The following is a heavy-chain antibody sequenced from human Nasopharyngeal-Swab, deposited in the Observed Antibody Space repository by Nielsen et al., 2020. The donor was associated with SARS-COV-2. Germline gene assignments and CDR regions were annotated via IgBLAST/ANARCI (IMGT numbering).Heavy chain of an antibody. Sequence: GESLKISCAASGFIFSDSAIHWVRQASGKGLEWVGRIRSKGNSYATEYAASVKGRFTISRDDSKNTAYLQMNSLMTEETAVYYCSRCCGSCYTGKDYWGQGTLVTVSS. CDR2: IRSKGNSYAT. D-gene: IGHD2-15*01. J-gene: IGHJ4*02. V-gene: IGHV3-73*01. CDR1: GFIFSDSA. CDR3: SRCCGSCYTGKDY.